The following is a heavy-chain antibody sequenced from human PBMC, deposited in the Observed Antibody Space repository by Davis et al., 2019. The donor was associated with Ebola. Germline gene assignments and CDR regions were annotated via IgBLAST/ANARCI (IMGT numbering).Heavy chain of an antibody. Sequence: PGGSLRLSCAASGFTFSSYTMNWVRQAPGKGLEWVSSISSSSIYIYYADSVKGRFTISRDNAKNSLYLQMNSLRDEDTAVYYCARAGGNYYDSSGYYYGYWGQGTLVTVSS. CDR3: ARAGGNYYDSSGYYYGY. CDR1: GFTFSSYT. CDR2: ISSSSIYI. J-gene: IGHJ4*02. V-gene: IGHV3-21*01. D-gene: IGHD3-22*01.